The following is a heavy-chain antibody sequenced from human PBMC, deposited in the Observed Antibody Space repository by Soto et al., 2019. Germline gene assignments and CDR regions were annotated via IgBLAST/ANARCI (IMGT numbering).Heavy chain of an antibody. CDR2: TRYTSKWSY. CDR3: LRVDWNDAGS. CDR1: GDSVSIPSAT. D-gene: IGHD1-1*01. V-gene: IGHV6-1*01. J-gene: IGHJ5*02. Sequence: SQTLSLTCAISGDSVSIPSATGELIRQSPSRGLEWLGRTRYTSKWSYEYALSVKGRITISPDTSKNHFSLQLDSVTPEDTAVYYCLRVDWNDAGSWGQGTLVTVSS.